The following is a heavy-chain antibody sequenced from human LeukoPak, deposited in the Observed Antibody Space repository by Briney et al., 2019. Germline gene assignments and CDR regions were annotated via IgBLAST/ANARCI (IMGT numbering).Heavy chain of an antibody. CDR1: GYTFTSSY. CDR3: AREGIAVAGTGDFDY. Sequence: ASVKVSCKASGYTFTSSYMHWVRQAPGQGLEWMGIINPSGGSTSYAQKFQGRVTMTRDTSTSTVYMELSSLRSEDTAVYYCAREGIAVAGTGDFDYWGQGTLVTVPS. J-gene: IGHJ4*02. D-gene: IGHD6-19*01. V-gene: IGHV1-46*01. CDR2: INPSGGST.